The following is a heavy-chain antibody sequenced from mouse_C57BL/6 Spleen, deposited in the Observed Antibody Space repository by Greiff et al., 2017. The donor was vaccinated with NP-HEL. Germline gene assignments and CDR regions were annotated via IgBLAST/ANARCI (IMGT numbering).Heavy chain of an antibody. J-gene: IGHJ4*01. Sequence: QVQLKQSGAELARPGASVKLSCKASGYTFTSYGISWVKQRTGQGLEWIGEIYPRSGNTYYNEKFKGKATLTADKSSSTAYMELRSLTSEDSAVYFCARYYDLAGAMDYWGQGTSVTVSS. CDR3: ARYYDLAGAMDY. D-gene: IGHD2-4*01. V-gene: IGHV1-81*01. CDR1: GYTFTSYG. CDR2: IYPRSGNT.